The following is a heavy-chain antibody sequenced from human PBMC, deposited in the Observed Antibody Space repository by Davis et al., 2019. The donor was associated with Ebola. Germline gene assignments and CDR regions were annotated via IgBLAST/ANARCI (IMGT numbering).Heavy chain of an antibody. CDR2: VSHSERET. J-gene: IGHJ4*02. Sequence: PGGSLRLSCVASGFTFRNYAMHWVRQAPGKGLEWVAVVSHSERETFYADSVKGRFTISRDNSENTLYLQMNSLTADDTALYYCARAVFNEVLDYWGQGTPVTVSS. CDR3: ARAVFNEVLDY. CDR1: GFTFRNYA. D-gene: IGHD1-1*01. V-gene: IGHV3-30*04.